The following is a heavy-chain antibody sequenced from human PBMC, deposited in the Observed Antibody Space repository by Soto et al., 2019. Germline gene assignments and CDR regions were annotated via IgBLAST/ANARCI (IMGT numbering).Heavy chain of an antibody. J-gene: IGHJ6*02. CDR1: GYTFTGYY. V-gene: IGHV1-2*04. D-gene: IGHD3-9*01. CDR2: INPNRDGT. Sequence: ASVKVSCTASGYTFTGYYMHWVRQAPGQGLEWMGWINPNRDGTNYAQKFQGWVTMNRDTSISTAYMELSRLRSDDTAVYYCARDDGDYDILTGPTPRGRDVWGQGNTVTVSS. CDR3: ARDDGDYDILTGPTPRGRDV.